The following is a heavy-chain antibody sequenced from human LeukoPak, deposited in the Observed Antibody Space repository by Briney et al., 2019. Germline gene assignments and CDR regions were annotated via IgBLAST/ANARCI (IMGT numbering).Heavy chain of an antibody. J-gene: IGHJ5*02. V-gene: IGHV4-34*01. D-gene: IGHD3-22*01. CDR2: INHSGST. CDR1: GGSFSGYY. CDR3: ARRDSSGYFLRSPGWFDP. Sequence: SETLSLTCAVYGGSFSGYYWSWIRQPPGKGLEWIGDINHSGSTNYNPSLKSRVTISVDTSKNQFSLKLSSVTAADTAVYYCARRDSSGYFLRSPGWFDPWGQGTLVTVSS.